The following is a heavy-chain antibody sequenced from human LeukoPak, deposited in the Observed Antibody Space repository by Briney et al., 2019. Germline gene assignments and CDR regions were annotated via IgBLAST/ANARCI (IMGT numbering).Heavy chain of an antibody. D-gene: IGHD6-19*01. CDR1: DFTFSNFG. CDR2: IRYDGSNN. Sequence: PGGSLRLSCVASDFTFSNFGMHWVRQAPGKGLEWLSFIRYDGSNNYHADSVKGRFSISRDNSKNTLHLQMNTLRPDDTAVYYCARTAVAGTLRWFDLWGQGTLAIVSS. CDR3: ARTAVAGTLRWFDL. V-gene: IGHV3-30*02. J-gene: IGHJ5*02.